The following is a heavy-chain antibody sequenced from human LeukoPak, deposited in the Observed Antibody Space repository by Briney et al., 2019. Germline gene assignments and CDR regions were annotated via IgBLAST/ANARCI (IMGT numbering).Heavy chain of an antibody. CDR1: GFTFSGYA. Sequence: GGSLRLSCAASGFTFSGYAMSWVRQVPGKGLEWVSTISGSGGSTYYADSVKGRFTISRDNSKNTLFLQMNSLRAEDTAVYYCAKDDSSVVICDYWGQGALVTVSS. J-gene: IGHJ4*02. CDR2: ISGSGGST. V-gene: IGHV3-23*01. D-gene: IGHD3-22*01. CDR3: AKDDSSVVICDY.